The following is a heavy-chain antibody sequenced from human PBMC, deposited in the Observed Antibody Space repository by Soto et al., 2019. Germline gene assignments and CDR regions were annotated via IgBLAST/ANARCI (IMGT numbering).Heavy chain of an antibody. CDR1: GFAFSSHP. V-gene: IGHV3-23*01. CDR2: ISDGGDLT. Sequence: PGGSLRLCCAASGFAFSSHPMSWVRQAPEKGLEWVAGISDGGDLTYNADSVRGRFTISRDNSRNTLYLQMNSLRAEDTAVYYCARRVIGSSRAFDIWGQGTMVTVS. J-gene: IGHJ3*02. D-gene: IGHD3-10*01. CDR3: ARRVIGSSRAFDI.